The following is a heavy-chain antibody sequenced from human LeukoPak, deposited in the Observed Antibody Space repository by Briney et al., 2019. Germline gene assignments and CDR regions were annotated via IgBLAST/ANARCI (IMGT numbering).Heavy chain of an antibody. Sequence: KPSETLSLTCTVSDGSVSSGSYYWSWIRQPPGKGLEWIGYIYYSGSTNYNPSLKSRVTISVDTSKNQFSLKLSSVTAADTAVYYCARRCSGGSCYNYWGQGTLVTVSS. CDR1: DGSVSSGSYY. CDR2: IYYSGST. V-gene: IGHV4-61*01. CDR3: ARRCSGGSCYNY. J-gene: IGHJ4*02. D-gene: IGHD2-15*01.